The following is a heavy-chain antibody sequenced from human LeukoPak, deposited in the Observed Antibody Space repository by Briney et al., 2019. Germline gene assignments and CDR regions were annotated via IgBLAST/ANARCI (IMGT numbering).Heavy chain of an antibody. CDR1: GFSFRNYT. CDR3: ANSIAVAGSFDY. V-gene: IGHV3-30-3*01. CDR2: ISYDGGNK. D-gene: IGHD6-19*01. J-gene: IGHJ4*02. Sequence: GGSLRLSCAASGFSFRNYTMYWVRQAPGKGLQWVAVISYDGGNKHYADSVKGRFTISRDNSKNSLYLQMNSLRTEDTALYYCANSIAVAGSFDYWGQGTLVTVSS.